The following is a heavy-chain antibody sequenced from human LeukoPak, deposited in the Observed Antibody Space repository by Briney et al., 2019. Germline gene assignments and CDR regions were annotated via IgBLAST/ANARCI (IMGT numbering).Heavy chain of an antibody. CDR2: IYYSGST. Sequence: PSETLSLTCIVSGGSISTGDYYCSWIRQPAGKGLEWIGYIYYSGSTNYNPSLKSRVTISVDTSKNQFSLKLSSVTAADTAVYYCARESADHGEYRTLAKHCFDPWGQGPLVTASS. CDR3: ARESADHGEYRTLAKHCFDP. D-gene: IGHD4-17*01. CDR1: GGSISTGDYY. J-gene: IGHJ5*02. V-gene: IGHV4-61*10.